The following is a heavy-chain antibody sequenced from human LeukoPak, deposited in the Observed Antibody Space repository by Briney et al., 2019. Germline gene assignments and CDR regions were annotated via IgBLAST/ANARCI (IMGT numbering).Heavy chain of an antibody. CDR1: CFTFSNYE. CDR2: ISSSGSTI. J-gene: IGHJ4*02. V-gene: IGHV3-48*03. CDR3: ARSPSPSLFHY. D-gene: IGHD6-6*01. Sequence: GGSLRLSCAAACFTFSNYEINWVRQAPGKGLEWVSYISSSGSTIYYADSVKGRFTISRDNAKNSVYLQMNSLRPEDTTAYNCARSPSPSLFHYWGQGTLVTVSS.